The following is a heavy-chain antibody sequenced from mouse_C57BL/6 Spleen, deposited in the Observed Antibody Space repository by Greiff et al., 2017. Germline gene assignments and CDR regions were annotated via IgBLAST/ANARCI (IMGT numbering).Heavy chain of an antibody. Sequence: QVQLQQSGPELVKPGASVTLSCKASGYAFSSSWMNWVKQRPGTGLEWIGRISPGDGAPNYNGKFKGKATLTADKSSSTAYMQLISRTSEDSAVYCCATYRNYLYAMDYWGQGTSVTVAS. CDR1: GYAFSSSW. J-gene: IGHJ4*01. V-gene: IGHV1-82*01. D-gene: IGHD2-5*01. CDR3: ATYRNYLYAMDY. CDR2: ISPGDGAP.